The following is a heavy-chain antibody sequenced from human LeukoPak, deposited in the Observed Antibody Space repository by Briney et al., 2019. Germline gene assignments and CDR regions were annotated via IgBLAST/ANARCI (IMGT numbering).Heavy chain of an antibody. CDR3: ARAKFYYDSSGSNVWFDP. D-gene: IGHD3-22*01. V-gene: IGHV4-38-2*02. CDR2: IDHSGST. Sequence: SETLSLTCSVSGYSISSGYYWGWIRQPPGKGLEWIGSIDHSGSTYYNPSLKSRVTISVVTSKNQFSLKLRSVTAADTAVYYGARAKFYYDSSGSNVWFDPWGQGTLVTVSS. J-gene: IGHJ5*02. CDR1: GYSISSGYY.